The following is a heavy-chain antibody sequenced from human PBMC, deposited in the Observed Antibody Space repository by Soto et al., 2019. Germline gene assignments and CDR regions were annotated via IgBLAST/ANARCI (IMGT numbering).Heavy chain of an antibody. Sequence: ASVKVSSKAPGYALTSNAMYWVRHATGQRLEWMGWINAGNGNTKYSQKFQGRVTITRDTSASTAYMELSSLRSEDTAVYYCEREVYYYDSSGYFSDYYYGMDVWGQGTTVTVSS. CDR3: EREVYYYDSSGYFSDYYYGMDV. V-gene: IGHV1-3*01. CDR1: GYALTSNA. CDR2: INAGNGNT. D-gene: IGHD3-22*01. J-gene: IGHJ6*02.